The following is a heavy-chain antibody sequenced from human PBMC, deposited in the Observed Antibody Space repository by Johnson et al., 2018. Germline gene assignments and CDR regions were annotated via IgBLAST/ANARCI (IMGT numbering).Heavy chain of an antibody. V-gene: IGHV3-30*18. CDR1: GFTFSSYG. CDR2: ISYDGSNT. D-gene: IGHD4-23*01. J-gene: IGHJ1*01. Sequence: QVQLVQSGGGVVQPGRSLRLSCAASGFTFSSYGMHWVRQAPGKGLEWVAVISYDGSNTYYADSVKGRFTISRDNSKNTLYLQMNSLGAEDTAVYYCAKDSGTTVVTLAEYFQHWGQGTLVTVSS. CDR3: AKDSGTTVVTLAEYFQH.